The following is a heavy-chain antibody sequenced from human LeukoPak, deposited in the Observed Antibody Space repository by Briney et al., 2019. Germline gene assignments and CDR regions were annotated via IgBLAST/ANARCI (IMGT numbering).Heavy chain of an antibody. D-gene: IGHD2-8*02. V-gene: IGHV1-18*01. Sequence: ASVEVSCKASGYTFTSYGISWVRQAPGQGLEWMGWISAYNGNTNYAQKLQGRVTMTTDTSTSTAYMELRSLRSDDTAVYYCATGGKQRQYYYMDVWGKGTTVTVSS. J-gene: IGHJ6*03. CDR1: GYTFTSYG. CDR2: ISAYNGNT. CDR3: ATGGKQRQYYYMDV.